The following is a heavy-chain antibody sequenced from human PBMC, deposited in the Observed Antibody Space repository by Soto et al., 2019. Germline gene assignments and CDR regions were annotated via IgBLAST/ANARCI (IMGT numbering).Heavy chain of an antibody. D-gene: IGHD6-13*01. CDR3: ARVGGNSSSPGWYFDL. Sequence: QVKLVQSGAEVKKPGASVKVSCKASGYTFTGYYMHWVRQAPGQGLEWMGWINPNSGGTNYAQKFQGWVTMTRDTSISTAYMELSRLRSDDTAVYYCARVGGNSSSPGWYFDLWGRGTLVTVSS. V-gene: IGHV1-2*04. J-gene: IGHJ2*01. CDR2: INPNSGGT. CDR1: GYTFTGYY.